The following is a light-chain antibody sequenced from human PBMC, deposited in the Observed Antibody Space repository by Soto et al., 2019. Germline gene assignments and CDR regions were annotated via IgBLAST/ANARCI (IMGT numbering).Light chain of an antibody. CDR2: GAS. V-gene: IGKV3-20*01. J-gene: IGKJ2*01. CDR3: QQDAGSRPSM. Sequence: EIVLTQSPGTLSSSPGERATLSCSASQSVGSTYIAWYQQNPGQAPRLLIYGASSRATGIPDRFSGSGSRRDFTVTISTRGSGAVSVYYCQQDAGSRPSMFGQVKKVE. CDR1: QSVGSTY.